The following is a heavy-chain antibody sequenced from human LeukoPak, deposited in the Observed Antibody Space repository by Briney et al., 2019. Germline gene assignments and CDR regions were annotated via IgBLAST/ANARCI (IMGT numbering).Heavy chain of an antibody. CDR2: INPNSGGT. V-gene: IGHV1-2*02. J-gene: IGHJ3*02. CDR1: GYTFTGYY. CDR3: ATNRQIMILGVVIIPAFDI. Sequence: ASVKVSCKASGYTFTGYYMHWVRQAPGQGLEWMGWINPNSGGTNYAQKFQGRVTMTEDTSTDTAYMELSSLRSEDTAVYYCATNRQIMILGVVIIPAFDIWGQGTMVTVSS. D-gene: IGHD3-3*01.